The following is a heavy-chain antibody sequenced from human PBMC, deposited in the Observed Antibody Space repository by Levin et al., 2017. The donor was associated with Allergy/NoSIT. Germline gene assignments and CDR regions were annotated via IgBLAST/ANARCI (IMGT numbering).Heavy chain of an antibody. CDR3: ARRGSEGYLGYYYYYMDV. CDR2: IYPGDSDT. V-gene: IGHV5-51*01. D-gene: IGHD3-10*01. CDR1: GYSFTSYW. Sequence: KVSCKGSGYSFTSYWIGWVRQMPGKGLEWMGIIYPGDSDTRYSPSFQGQVTISADKSISTAYLQWSSLKASDTAMYYCARRGSEGYLGYYYYYMDVWGKGTTVTVSS. J-gene: IGHJ6*03.